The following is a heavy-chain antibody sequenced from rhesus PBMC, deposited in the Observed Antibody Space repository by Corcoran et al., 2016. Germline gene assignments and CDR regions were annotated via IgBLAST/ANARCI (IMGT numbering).Heavy chain of an antibody. Sequence: QVQLQESGPGLVKPSETLSLTCAVSGGSISDDYYWSWIRQPPGKGLEWNGNNYGSGGGTNYNPSLTNRVTISIDTSKNQFSLKLSSVTAADTAVYYCARDEYSNWGYWGQGVLVTVSS. CDR2: NYGSGGGT. D-gene: IGHD4-23*01. CDR1: GGSISDDYY. J-gene: IGHJ4*01. V-gene: IGHV4-106*01. CDR3: ARDEYSNWGY.